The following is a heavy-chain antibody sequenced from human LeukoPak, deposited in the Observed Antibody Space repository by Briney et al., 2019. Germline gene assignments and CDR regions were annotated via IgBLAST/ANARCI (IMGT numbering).Heavy chain of an antibody. J-gene: IGHJ4*02. CDR2: INTDGSST. CDR3: ARDLYDFWSGYYSGGVDY. D-gene: IGHD3-3*01. CDR1: GFTFSSYW. Sequence: PGGSLRLSRAASGFTFSSYWMHWVRQAPGKGLVWVSRINTDGSSTSYADSVKGRFTISRDNAKNTLYLQMNSLRAEDTAVYYCARDLYDFWSGYYSGGVDYWGQGTLVTVSS. V-gene: IGHV3-74*01.